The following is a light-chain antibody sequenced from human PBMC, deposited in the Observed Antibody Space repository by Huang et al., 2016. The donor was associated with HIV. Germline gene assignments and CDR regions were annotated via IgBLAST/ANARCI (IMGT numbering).Light chain of an antibody. V-gene: IGKV3-20*01. Sequence: EIVLTQSPGTLSLSPGERATLSCRASQSVSSSDLAWYPQKPGQAPRLLIYGASSRATGIPDRFSGSGSGTDFTLTISRLEPEDFAVYYCQQYGSSPPWTFGQGTKVEIK. CDR2: GAS. CDR1: QSVSSSD. CDR3: QQYGSSPPWT. J-gene: IGKJ1*01.